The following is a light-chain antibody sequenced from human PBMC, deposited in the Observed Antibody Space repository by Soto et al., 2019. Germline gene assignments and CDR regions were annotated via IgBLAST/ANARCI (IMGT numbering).Light chain of an antibody. Sequence: QSVLTQPASVSGSPGQSITISCTGTGSALVNYNLVSWYQQPPGQAPRLVIYESTKRPSGVSDRFSASKSGNTASLTISGLQAEDETDYYCCSCVSGSPFDVLFGGGTKVTVL. CDR3: CSCVSGSPFDVL. CDR2: EST. J-gene: IGLJ3*02. CDR1: GSALVNYNL. V-gene: IGLV2-23*01.